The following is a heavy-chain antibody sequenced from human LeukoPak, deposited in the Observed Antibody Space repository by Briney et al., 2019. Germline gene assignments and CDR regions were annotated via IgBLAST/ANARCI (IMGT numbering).Heavy chain of an antibody. V-gene: IGHV4-59*12. Sequence: SETLSLTCTVSGGSISSYYWSWIRQPPGKGLEWIGYIYYSGSTNYNPSLKSRLTVTVDTSKNHFSLKLTSVTAADTAVYYCARGTVLMGYASFDYWGQGTLVTVSS. CDR3: ARGTVLMGYASFDY. J-gene: IGHJ4*02. CDR2: IYYSGST. D-gene: IGHD2-8*01. CDR1: GGSISSYY.